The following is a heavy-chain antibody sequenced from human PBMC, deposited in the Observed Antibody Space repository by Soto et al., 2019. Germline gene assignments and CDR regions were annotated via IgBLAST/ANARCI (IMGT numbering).Heavy chain of an antibody. CDR3: AASYGSGYRAFDY. J-gene: IGHJ4*02. V-gene: IGHV1-69*04. Sequence: QVQLVQSGAEVKRPGSSVKVSCKASGDTFNFYSINWVRQAPGLGLEWMGRVNPIVSMSNYAQRFQGRVTMTADKSTSTAYMELSGLRSEDTAIYCCAASYGSGYRAFDYWGQGALVTVSS. CDR2: VNPIVSMS. CDR1: GDTFNFYS. D-gene: IGHD3-10*01.